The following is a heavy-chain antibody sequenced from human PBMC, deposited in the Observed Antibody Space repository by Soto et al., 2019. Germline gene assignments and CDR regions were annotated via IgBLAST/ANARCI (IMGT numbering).Heavy chain of an antibody. CDR2: MNANTGNT. CDR3: TRGRYSSSWYFDY. V-gene: IGHV1-8*01. CDR1: GYTFTNND. J-gene: IGHJ4*02. Sequence: QVQLVQSGAEVKKPGASVKVSCKGSGYTFTNNDINWVRQATGQGLEWMGWMNANTGNTGYAQKFHGRVTMTRDTSISTAYMELSSLRSEDTAVYYCTRGRYSSSWYFDYWGQGTLVTVSS. D-gene: IGHD6-13*01.